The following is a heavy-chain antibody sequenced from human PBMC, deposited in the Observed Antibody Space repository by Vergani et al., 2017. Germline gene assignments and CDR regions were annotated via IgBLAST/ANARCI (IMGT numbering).Heavy chain of an antibody. V-gene: IGHV3-30*02. CDR2: IGYDGRIK. CDR1: GFSFNTYG. Sequence: QVQLVETGGGVVQPGGSLRLYCATSGFSFNTYGAHWVRQAPGKGLEWVAFIGYDGRIKYNVDSVKGRFTISRDTSKKTLSLQMGSLRADDTAVYYCAKXGRENSDYGYFDYWGQGTLVTVSS. CDR3: AKXGRENSDYGYFDY. J-gene: IGHJ4*02. D-gene: IGHD4-17*01.